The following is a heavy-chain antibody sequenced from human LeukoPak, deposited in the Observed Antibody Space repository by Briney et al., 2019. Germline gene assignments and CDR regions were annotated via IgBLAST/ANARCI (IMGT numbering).Heavy chain of an antibody. V-gene: IGHV3-21*01. J-gene: IGHJ4*02. CDR2: ISSSSSYI. Sequence: KTGGSLRLPCAASGFTFSSHGMSWVRQAPGKGLEWVSSISSSSSYIYYADSVKGRFTISRDNAKNAVFLQMNSLRDEDTAVYYCTRSGIYSSAWSDYWGQGTLISVSS. D-gene: IGHD6-19*01. CDR1: GFTFSSHG. CDR3: TRSGIYSSAWSDY.